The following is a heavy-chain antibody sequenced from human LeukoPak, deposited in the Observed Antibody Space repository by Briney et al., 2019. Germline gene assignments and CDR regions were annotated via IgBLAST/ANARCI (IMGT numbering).Heavy chain of an antibody. Sequence: ASLKVSCKTSVDTFTDYYLHWVRHAPGERLEWVGWIHPNSGATHYAQKFQGRLTMTRDTSISTVYMELTRLRSDDTAVYYCARDMGRYSGYDYDYWGQGTLVTASS. V-gene: IGHV1-2*02. CDR3: ARDMGRYSGYDYDY. J-gene: IGHJ4*02. D-gene: IGHD5-12*01. CDR2: IHPNSGAT. CDR1: VDTFTDYY.